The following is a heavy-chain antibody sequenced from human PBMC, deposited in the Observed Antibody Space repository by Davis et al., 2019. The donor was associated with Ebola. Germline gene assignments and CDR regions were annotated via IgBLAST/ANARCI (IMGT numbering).Heavy chain of an antibody. J-gene: IGHJ3*02. V-gene: IGHV3-21*01. D-gene: IGHD4-17*01. CDR2: ISRSNTYI. CDR3: ARDPSYGEWDDDAFDI. CDR1: EFTFSSYT. Sequence: VILGGSLRLSCAASEFTFSSYTMNWVRQAPGKGLEWVSSISRSNTYIFYADSVKGRFTISRDNAKNSLYLQMNSLRAEDTALYYCARDPSYGEWDDDAFDIWGQGTMVTVSS.